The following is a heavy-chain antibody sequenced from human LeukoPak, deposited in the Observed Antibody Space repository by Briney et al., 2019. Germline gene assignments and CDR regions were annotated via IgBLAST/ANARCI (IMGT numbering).Heavy chain of an antibody. J-gene: IGHJ5*02. CDR3: ARDGWFGDYNWFDP. CDR2: ISSSSSYI. Sequence: GGSLRLSCAASGFTFSSYSMNWVRQAPGKGLEWVSSISSSSSYIYYADSVKGRFTISRDNAKNSLYLQMNSLRAEDTAMYYCARDGWFGDYNWFDPWGQGTLVTVSS. D-gene: IGHD3-10*01. CDR1: GFTFSSYS. V-gene: IGHV3-21*01.